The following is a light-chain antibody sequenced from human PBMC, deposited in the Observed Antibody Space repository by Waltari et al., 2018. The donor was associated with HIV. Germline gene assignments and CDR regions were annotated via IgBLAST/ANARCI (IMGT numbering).Light chain of an antibody. V-gene: IGKV1-33*01. CDR2: DAF. CDR1: QDINNH. Sequence: DVQMTQSPSSLSASIGYRVTITCQASQDINNHLNWYQQKSGKAPKFLIYDAFNLETGVPSRFSGSGSGTDFTVTISSLQPEDIGTYYCQQYNNVPTFGQGKRLEIK. CDR3: QQYNNVPT. J-gene: IGKJ5*01.